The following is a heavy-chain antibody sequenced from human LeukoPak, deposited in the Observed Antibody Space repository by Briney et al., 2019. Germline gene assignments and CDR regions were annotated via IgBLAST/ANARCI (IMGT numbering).Heavy chain of an antibody. CDR1: GFTFSSYS. CDR3: ARGGSVATIDY. CDR2: INSDGSST. Sequence: GGSLRLSCAASGFTFSSYSMNWVRQAPGKGLVWVSRINSDGSSTSYADSVKGRFTISRDNAKNTLYLQMNSLRAEDTAVYYCARGGSVATIDYWGQGTLVTVSS. J-gene: IGHJ4*02. D-gene: IGHD5-12*01. V-gene: IGHV3-74*01.